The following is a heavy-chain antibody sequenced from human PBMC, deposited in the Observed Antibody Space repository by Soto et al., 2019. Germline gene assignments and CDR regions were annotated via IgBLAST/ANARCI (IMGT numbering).Heavy chain of an antibody. D-gene: IGHD5-18*01. CDR1: GGSIRSGGYY. CDR2: IYYSGST. CDR3: ARARLRATAGPAHHFFALDV. V-gene: IGHV4-31*03. J-gene: IGHJ6*01. Sequence: SETLSLTCTVSGGSIRSGGYYWSWVRQSPRRGLEWIGNIYYSGSTYYNPSLKSRLTISVDTSKNQFSLNLSSVTAADTAVYYCARARLRATAGPAHHFFALDVWGQGTAVTVA.